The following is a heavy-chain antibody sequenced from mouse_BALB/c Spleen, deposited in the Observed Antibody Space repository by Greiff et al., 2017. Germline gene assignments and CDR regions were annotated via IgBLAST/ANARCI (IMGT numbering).Heavy chain of an antibody. D-gene: IGHD2-1*01. CDR3: ARYYGNYVAMDY. CDR2: ISSGGSYT. Sequence: EVMLVESGGGLVKPGGSLKLSCAASGFTFSSYAMSWVRQSPEKRLEWVAEISSGGSYTYYPDTVTGRFTISRDNAKNTLYLEMSSLRSEDTAMYYCARYYGNYVAMDYWGQGTSVTVSS. J-gene: IGHJ4*01. V-gene: IGHV5-9-4*01. CDR1: GFTFSSYA.